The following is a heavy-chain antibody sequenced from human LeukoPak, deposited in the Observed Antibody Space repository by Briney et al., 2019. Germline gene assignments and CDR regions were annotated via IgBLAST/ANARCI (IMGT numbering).Heavy chain of an antibody. D-gene: IGHD3-10*01. CDR2: IGRSGTTI. V-gene: IGHV3-11*01. CDR1: GFTFSDYY. Sequence: PGGSLRLSCAASGFTFSDYYMSWIRQVPGKGLEWVSYIGRSGTTIHYADSVKGRFTISWDNAKKSLYLQMNSLRAEDTAVYYCAKGWSYYYGSGNNYYMDVWGKGTTVTISS. CDR3: AKGWSYYYGSGNNYYMDV. J-gene: IGHJ6*03.